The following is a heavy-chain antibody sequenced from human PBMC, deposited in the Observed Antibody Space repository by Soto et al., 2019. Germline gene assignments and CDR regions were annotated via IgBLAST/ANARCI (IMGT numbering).Heavy chain of an antibody. Sequence: GGSLRLSCAASGLGFAHAWLSWVRQAPGKGLEWVGRIKSRTDGGAIDYAAPLKDRFSISRDDSKNTVFLHMDSLKTEDTAVYYCTTAPVGDRSFYYYGMDVWGQGTTVTVSS. CDR3: TTAPVGDRSFYYYGMDV. CDR1: GLGFAHAW. D-gene: IGHD3-16*01. CDR2: IKSRTDGGAI. V-gene: IGHV3-15*01. J-gene: IGHJ6*02.